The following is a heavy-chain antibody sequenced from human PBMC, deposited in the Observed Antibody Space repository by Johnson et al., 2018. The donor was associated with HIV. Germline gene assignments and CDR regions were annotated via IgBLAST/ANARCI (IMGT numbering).Heavy chain of an antibody. Sequence: VQLVESGGGLVQPGGSLRLSCAASGFTFDDYGMSWVRQAPGKGLEWVSGINWNGGRPGYADSVKGRFTISRDNAKNSLYLQMNSLSAEDTAVYYCASTCGGDCSRGDAFDIWGQGTLVTVSS. CDR1: GFTFDDYG. V-gene: IGHV3-20*04. CDR2: INWNGGRP. D-gene: IGHD2-21*02. J-gene: IGHJ3*02. CDR3: ASTCGGDCSRGDAFDI.